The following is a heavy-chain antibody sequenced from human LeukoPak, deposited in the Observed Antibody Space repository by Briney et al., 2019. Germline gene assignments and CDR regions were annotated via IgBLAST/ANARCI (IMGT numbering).Heavy chain of an antibody. Sequence: GASVTVSCKASGYTFTSYDINWVRQANAQGLDLVGWMNLNSGNTGYAQKSQGRVTMTTDTSTSTAYMELRSLRSDDTAVYYCASLPYSTANWFDLWGQGTLVSVSS. D-gene: IGHD6-13*01. J-gene: IGHJ5*02. CDR2: MNLNSGNT. CDR3: ASLPYSTANWFDL. V-gene: IGHV1-8*01. CDR1: GYTFTSYD.